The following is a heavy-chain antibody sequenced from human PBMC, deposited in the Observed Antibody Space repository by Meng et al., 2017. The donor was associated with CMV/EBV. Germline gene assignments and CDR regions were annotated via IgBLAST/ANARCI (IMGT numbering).Heavy chain of an antibody. Sequence: GGSLRLSCAASGFTFSTYAMHWVRQAPGKGLEWVAVISYDGSNEYYADSVKGRFTISRDNSKNTLYLQINSLRAEDTAVYYCARTRDVLRFLEWLLPIDYWGQGTLVTVSS. CDR3: ARTRDVLRFLEWLLPIDY. D-gene: IGHD3-3*01. CDR1: GFTFSTYA. V-gene: IGHV3-30*04. J-gene: IGHJ4*02. CDR2: ISYDGSNE.